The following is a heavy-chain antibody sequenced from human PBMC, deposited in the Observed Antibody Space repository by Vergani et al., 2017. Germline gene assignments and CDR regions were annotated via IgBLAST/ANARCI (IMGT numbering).Heavy chain of an antibody. CDR1: GYSFTSYW. Sequence: EVQLVQSGAEVKKPGESLKISCKGSGYSFTSYWIGWVRQMPGKGLEWMGIIYPGDSDTRYSPSFQGQVTISADKSIRTAYLQWSSLKASDTAMYYCARLNHYDCWSGYYYYYGMDVWGQGTTVTVSS. D-gene: IGHD3-3*01. CDR2: IYPGDSDT. J-gene: IGHJ6*02. V-gene: IGHV5-51*01. CDR3: ARLNHYDCWSGYYYYYGMDV.